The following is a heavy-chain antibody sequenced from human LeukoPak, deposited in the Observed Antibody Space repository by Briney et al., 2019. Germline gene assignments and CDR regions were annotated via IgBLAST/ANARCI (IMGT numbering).Heavy chain of an antibody. CDR3: ARLTGEQLATVNNRYHYIAV. CDR1: GGSITGYY. Sequence: PSETLSLTCTVSGGSITGYYWSWIRQPPGKGLEWIGYIYYSWSTNYDPSLKSRVTMSVDTPKNQFSLKLSSVTAADTAVYYCARLTGEQLATVNNRYHYIAVWGKGTAVTDSS. CDR2: IYYSWST. J-gene: IGHJ6*03. D-gene: IGHD6-6*01. V-gene: IGHV4-59*08.